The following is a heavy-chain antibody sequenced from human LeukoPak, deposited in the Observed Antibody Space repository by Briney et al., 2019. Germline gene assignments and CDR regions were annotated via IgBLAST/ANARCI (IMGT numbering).Heavy chain of an antibody. V-gene: IGHV3-7*03. D-gene: IGHD3-10*01. J-gene: IGHJ5*01. CDR2: IKYGGSEK. CDR3: AREPVRKRWLNS. CDR1: GFAFSNYW. Sequence: GGSLRLSCTGSGFAFSNYWMSWVRQAPGKGLEWVANIKYGGSEKYYGDSVKGRLTNSKDNHTNSLYLQINSLRAEDTAVYYCAREPVRKRWLNSWGQGTLVTVSS.